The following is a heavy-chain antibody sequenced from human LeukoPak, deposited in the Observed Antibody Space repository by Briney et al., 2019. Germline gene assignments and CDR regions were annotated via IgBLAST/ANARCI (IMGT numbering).Heavy chain of an antibody. CDR3: ARGDGYKDAEYLQH. CDR2: IWYDGSNK. Sequence: GRSLRLSCAASGFTFSSYGMHWVRQAPGKGLEWVAVIWYDGSNKYYGDSVKGRFTISRDNSKKTLYLQMNSLRVEDTAVYYCARGDGYKDAEYLQHWGQGTLVTVS. V-gene: IGHV3-33*01. D-gene: IGHD5-24*01. CDR1: GFTFSSYG. J-gene: IGHJ1*01.